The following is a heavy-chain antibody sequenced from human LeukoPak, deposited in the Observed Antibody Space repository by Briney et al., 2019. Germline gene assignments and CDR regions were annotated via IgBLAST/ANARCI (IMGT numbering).Heavy chain of an antibody. CDR2: INPSGGST. V-gene: IGHV1-46*01. CDR3: AREAYSSGWQSRDAFDP. J-gene: IGHJ5*02. CDR1: GYTFTSYY. D-gene: IGHD6-19*01. Sequence: ASVKVSCKASGYTFTSYYMHWVRQAPGQGLEWMGIINPSGGSTSYAQKFQGRVTMTRDTSTSTVYMELSSLRSEDTAVYYRAREAYSSGWQSRDAFDPWGQGTLVTVSS.